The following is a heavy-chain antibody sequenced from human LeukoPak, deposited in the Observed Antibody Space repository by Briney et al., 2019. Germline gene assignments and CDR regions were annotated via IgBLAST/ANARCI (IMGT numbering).Heavy chain of an antibody. V-gene: IGHV4-39*01. Sequence: SETLSLTCAVYGGSFSGYYWGWIRQPPGKGLGWIGSVYYSGSTYYNPSLKSRVTISVDTSKNQFSLKLSSVTAADTAVYYCATVDYYYYGMDVWGQGTTVTVSS. CDR3: ATVDYYYYGMDV. CDR2: VYYSGST. J-gene: IGHJ6*02. CDR1: GGSFSGYY.